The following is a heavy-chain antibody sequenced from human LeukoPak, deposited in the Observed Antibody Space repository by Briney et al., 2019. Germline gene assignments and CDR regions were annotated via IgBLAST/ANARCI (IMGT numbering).Heavy chain of an antibody. CDR3: AGVGGSNWHPLDY. D-gene: IGHD6-13*01. CDR2: IAYDGSSP. CDR1: GFTLSSHA. V-gene: IGHV3-30-3*01. Sequence: PGGSLRLSCAASGFTLSSHAMNWVRQAPGEGLECVAAIAYDGSSPHYGDSVKGRFIISRDNSKSALYLQMNSLRVEDTGIYYCAGVGGSNWHPLDYWGQGTLVTVSS. J-gene: IGHJ4*02.